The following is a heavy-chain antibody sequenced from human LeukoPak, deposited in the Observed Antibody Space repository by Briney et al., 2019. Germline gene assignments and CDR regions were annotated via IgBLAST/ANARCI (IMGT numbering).Heavy chain of an antibody. J-gene: IGHJ4*02. CDR3: VFDGSGYLSRSLPPYFDS. CDR2: IIPIFGTA. Sequence: GASVKVSCKASGGTFSRYAISWVRQAPGQGLEWMGGIIPIFGTAKYAQKFQGRVTLTTDESTSTAYMELSSLRSEDTAVYYCVFDGSGYLSRSLPPYFDSWGQGTLVTVSS. CDR1: GGTFSRYA. V-gene: IGHV1-69*05. D-gene: IGHD3-22*01.